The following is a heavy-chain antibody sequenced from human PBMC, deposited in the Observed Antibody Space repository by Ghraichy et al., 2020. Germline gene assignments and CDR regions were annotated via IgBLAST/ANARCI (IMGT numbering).Heavy chain of an antibody. V-gene: IGHV3-23*01. CDR1: GFTFSSYA. CDR3: AKMISSVRGAFDI. CDR2: ISGSGGST. J-gene: IGHJ3*02. D-gene: IGHD3-16*02. Sequence: GSLILSCAASGFTFSSYAMSWVRQAPGKGLEWVSAISGSGGSTYYADSVKGRFTISRDNSKNTLYLQMNSLRAEDTAVYYCAKMISSVRGAFDIWGQGTMVTVSS.